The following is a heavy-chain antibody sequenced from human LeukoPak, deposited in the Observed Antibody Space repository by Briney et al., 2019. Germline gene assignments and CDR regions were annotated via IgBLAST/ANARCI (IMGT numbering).Heavy chain of an antibody. V-gene: IGHV1-69*05. CDR2: IILIFGTA. D-gene: IGHD2-15*01. J-gene: IGHJ4*02. CDR1: GGTFSSYA. Sequence: ASVKVSCKASGGTFSSYAISWVRQAPGQGLEWMGRIILIFGTANYAQKFQGRVTITTDESTSTAYMELSSLRSEDTAVYYCARGEGYCSGGSCLVDYWGQGTLVTVSS. CDR3: ARGEGYCSGGSCLVDY.